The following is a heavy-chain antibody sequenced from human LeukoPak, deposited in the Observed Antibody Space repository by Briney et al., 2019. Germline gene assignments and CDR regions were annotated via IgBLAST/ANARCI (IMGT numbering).Heavy chain of an antibody. Sequence: GRSLRLSCAASGFTFSSYGMHWVRQAPGKGLEWVAVIWYDGSNKYYADSVKGRFTISRDNSKNTLYLQMNSLRAEDTAVYYCARVQPLNPNYYYYYGMDVWGQGTTVTVSS. CDR2: IWYDGSNK. D-gene: IGHD1-1*01. J-gene: IGHJ6*02. CDR1: GFTFSSYG. V-gene: IGHV3-33*01. CDR3: ARVQPLNPNYYYYYGMDV.